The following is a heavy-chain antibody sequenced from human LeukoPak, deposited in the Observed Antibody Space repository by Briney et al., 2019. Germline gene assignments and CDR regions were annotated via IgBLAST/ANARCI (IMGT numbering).Heavy chain of an antibody. CDR3: ARDPRRRATIRDAFDI. J-gene: IGHJ3*02. Sequence: SETLSLTCTVSGGSISSYYWSWIRQPPGKGLEWIGEINHSGSTNYNPSLKSRVTISVDTSKNQFSLKLSSVTAADTAVYYCARDPRRRATIRDAFDIWGQGTMVTVSS. CDR2: INHSGST. CDR1: GGSISSYY. D-gene: IGHD5-24*01. V-gene: IGHV4-34*01.